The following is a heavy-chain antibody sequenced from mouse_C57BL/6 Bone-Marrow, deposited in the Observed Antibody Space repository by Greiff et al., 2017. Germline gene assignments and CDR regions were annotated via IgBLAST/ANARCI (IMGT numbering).Heavy chain of an antibody. J-gene: IGHJ4*01. Sequence: EVMLVESEGGLVQPGSSMKLSCTASGFTFSDYYMAWVRQVPEKGLEWVANINYDGSSTYYLDSLKSRFIISRDNAKTILYLQMSSLKSEDTATYYCARERQLRPLGYAMDYWGQGTSVTVSS. V-gene: IGHV5-16*01. D-gene: IGHD3-2*02. CDR2: INYDGSST. CDR1: GFTFSDYY. CDR3: ARERQLRPLGYAMDY.